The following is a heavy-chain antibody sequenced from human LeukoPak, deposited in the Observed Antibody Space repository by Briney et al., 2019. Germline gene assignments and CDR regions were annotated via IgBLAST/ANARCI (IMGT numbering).Heavy chain of an antibody. D-gene: IGHD3-9*01. V-gene: IGHV4-30-2*01. CDR1: GGSISSGGYS. Sequence: SETLSLTCAVSGGSISSGGYSWSWIRQPPGKGLEWIGYIYHSGSTYYNPSLKSRVTISVDRSKNQFSLKLSSVTAADTAVYYCARARYDILTGYFDYWGQGTLVTVSS. CDR2: IYHSGST. CDR3: ARARYDILTGYFDY. J-gene: IGHJ4*02.